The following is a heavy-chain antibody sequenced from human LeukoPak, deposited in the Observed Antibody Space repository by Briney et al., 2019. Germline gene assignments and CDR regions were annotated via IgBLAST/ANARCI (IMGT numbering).Heavy chain of an antibody. D-gene: IGHD3-10*01. CDR2: ISSTGGTI. V-gene: IGHV3-11*04. CDR1: GFTFNDFY. J-gene: IGHJ4*02. CDR3: ARAYYYGSGSLWHFDY. Sequence: GGSLRLSCAAPGFTFNDFYMSWIRQAPGKGLEWVSYISSTGGTIYYADSVKGRFTISRDNAKNSLYLQMNSLRADDTAVYYCARAYYYGSGSLWHFDYWGQGTLVTVSS.